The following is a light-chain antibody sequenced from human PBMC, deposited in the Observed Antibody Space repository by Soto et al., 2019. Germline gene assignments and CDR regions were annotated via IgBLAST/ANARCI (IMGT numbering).Light chain of an antibody. Sequence: QSVLTQSSSASASLGSSVKLTCTLSSGHSGYIIAWHQQQPGKAPRYLMKVERSGTYNKGSGVPDRFSGSSSGADRYLTISSLQSEDESDYYCATWDSNTRVFGGGTKLTVL. CDR2: VERSGTY. CDR3: ATWDSNTRV. J-gene: IGLJ3*02. V-gene: IGLV4-60*03. CDR1: SGHSGYI.